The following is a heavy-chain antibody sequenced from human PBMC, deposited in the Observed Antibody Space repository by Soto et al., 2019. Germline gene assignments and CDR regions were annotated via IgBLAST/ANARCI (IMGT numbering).Heavy chain of an antibody. CDR1: GDSVSSNSAA. CDR2: TYYRSKWYN. V-gene: IGHV6-1*01. Sequence: SQTLSLTCVISGDSVSSNSAAWNWIRQSPSRGLEWLGRTYYRSKWYNDYAVSVKSRITINPDTSKNQFSLQLNSVTPEDTAVYYCARDLVAAAGPHYYYYGMDVWGQGTTVPVSS. D-gene: IGHD6-13*01. CDR3: ARDLVAAAGPHYYYYGMDV. J-gene: IGHJ6*02.